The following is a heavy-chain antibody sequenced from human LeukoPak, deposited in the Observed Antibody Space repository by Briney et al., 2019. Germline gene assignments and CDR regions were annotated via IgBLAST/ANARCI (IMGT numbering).Heavy chain of an antibody. CDR3: AKDGGGNKGAYDM. CDR2: ISGSGGDT. Sequence: GGSLRLSCAASGFTFSNFAMGWVRQGPGKGLRWVSTISGSGGDTFYADSVKGRFTVSRDNSENTLYLQMNSLRADDTAVYFCAKDGGGNKGAYDMWGQGTMVTVSS. V-gene: IGHV3-23*01. D-gene: IGHD4-23*01. CDR1: GFTFSNFA. J-gene: IGHJ3*02.